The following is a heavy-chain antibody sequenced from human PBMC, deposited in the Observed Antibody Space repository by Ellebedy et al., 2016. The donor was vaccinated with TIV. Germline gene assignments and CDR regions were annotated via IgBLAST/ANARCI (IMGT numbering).Heavy chain of an antibody. Sequence: MPSETLSLTCTVSGGSIASGGYYWTWIRQHPGKGLEWIGYINYRGSTYYNPSLKSRLTISVETSTNQFSLKLSSLTAADAALYYRARAKGIAVVTQEAYNWFDPWGQGTLVTVSS. D-gene: IGHD2-15*01. CDR3: ARAKGIAVVTQEAYNWFDP. J-gene: IGHJ5*02. CDR2: INYRGST. CDR1: GGSIASGGYY. V-gene: IGHV4-30-4*08.